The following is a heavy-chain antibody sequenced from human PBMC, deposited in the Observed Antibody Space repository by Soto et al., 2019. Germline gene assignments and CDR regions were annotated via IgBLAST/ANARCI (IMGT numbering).Heavy chain of an antibody. J-gene: IGHJ4*02. CDR3: ARDRGGSSSGLFDY. CDR2: IYHSGST. D-gene: IGHD6-6*01. CDR1: GGSISSGGYS. V-gene: IGHV4-30-2*01. Sequence: QLQLQESGSGLVKPSQTLSLTCAVSGGSISSGGYSWSWIRQPPGKGLEWIGYIYHSGSTYYNPSLNSRVTISVDRSKNQSSLKLSSVTAADTAVYYCARDRGGSSSGLFDYWGQGTLVTVSS.